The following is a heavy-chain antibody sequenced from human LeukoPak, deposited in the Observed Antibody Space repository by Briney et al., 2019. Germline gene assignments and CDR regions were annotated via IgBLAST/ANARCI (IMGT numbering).Heavy chain of an antibody. V-gene: IGHV1-2*02. CDR3: ARDIALLSGSYYPFDAFDI. J-gene: IGHJ3*02. D-gene: IGHD1-26*01. CDR2: INPNSGGT. CDR1: GYTFTNYG. Sequence: GASVKVSCKASGYTFTNYGINWVRQAPGQGLEWMGWINPNSGGTNYAQKFQGRVTMTRDTSISTAYMELSRLRSDDTAVYYCARDIALLSGSYYPFDAFDIWGQGTMVTVSS.